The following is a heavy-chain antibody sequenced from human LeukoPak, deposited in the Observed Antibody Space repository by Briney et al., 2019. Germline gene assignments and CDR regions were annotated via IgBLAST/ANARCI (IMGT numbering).Heavy chain of an antibody. Sequence: PAGSLPVSRAASGFTFSSYAMSWVRQAPGNGLEWVSYISSSGSSINYADSVKARFTISRDNAKNSIFLQMNGLRAEDTAVYYCARRRYSSGQGFFDYWG. CDR1: GFTFSSYA. CDR3: ARRRYSSGQGFFDY. D-gene: IGHD6-19*01. V-gene: IGHV3-48*03. CDR2: ISSSGSSI. J-gene: IGHJ4*01.